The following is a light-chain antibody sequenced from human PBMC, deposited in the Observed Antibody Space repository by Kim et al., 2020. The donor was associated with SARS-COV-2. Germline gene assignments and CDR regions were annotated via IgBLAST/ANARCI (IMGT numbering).Light chain of an antibody. Sequence: LSAGERATLACRASQSVSGSKLVWYQQKPGQAPRLLIYGASSRATGIPDRFSGSGSGTDFTLTISRLEPEDVAVYYCQQYGSSPRTFGQGTKLEI. CDR1: QSVSGSK. V-gene: IGKV3-20*01. J-gene: IGKJ2*01. CDR3: QQYGSSPRT. CDR2: GAS.